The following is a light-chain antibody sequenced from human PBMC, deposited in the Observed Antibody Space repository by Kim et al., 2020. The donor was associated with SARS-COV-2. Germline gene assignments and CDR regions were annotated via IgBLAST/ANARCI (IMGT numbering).Light chain of an antibody. J-gene: IGLJ2*01. V-gene: IGLV2-8*01. CDR2: EVR. CDR3: SSYAGSNNLV. Sequence: GQQVTISCTGTSSDVGGYNYVSWHQQHPGTAPKLMSYEVRKRPSVVPDRFSGSKSGNTASLTVSGLQAEDEADYYCSSYAGSNNLVFGGGTQLTVL. CDR1: SSDVGGYNY.